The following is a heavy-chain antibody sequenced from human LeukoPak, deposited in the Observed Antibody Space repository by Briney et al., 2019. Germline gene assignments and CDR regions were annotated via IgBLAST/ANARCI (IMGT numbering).Heavy chain of an antibody. V-gene: IGHV3-23*01. J-gene: IGHJ6*03. Sequence: GGPLRLSCAASGFTFSSYAMSWVRQAPGKGLEWVSGISGSGGSTSYADSVKGRLTISRDNSKNTLFLQMNSLRAEDTALYYCARLSAYYYGSYFYYYMDVWGKGTTVTVSS. CDR3: ARLSAYYYGSYFYYYMDV. CDR2: ISGSGGST. CDR1: GFTFSSYA. D-gene: IGHD3-10*01.